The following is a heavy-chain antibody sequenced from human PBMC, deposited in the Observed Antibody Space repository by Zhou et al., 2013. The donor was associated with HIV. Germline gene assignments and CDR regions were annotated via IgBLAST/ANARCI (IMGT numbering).Heavy chain of an antibody. D-gene: IGHD3-10*01. CDR2: INHSGST. J-gene: IGHJ6*02. CDR1: GGSFSGYY. Sequence: QVQLQQWGAGLLKPSETLSLTCAVYGGSFSGYYWSWIRQPPGKGLEWIGEINHSGSTNYNPSLKSRVTISVDTSKNQFSLKLSSVTAADTAVYYCARRGTLVRGVIHAYYYYYGMDVWGQGTHGHRLL. CDR3: ARRGTLVRGVIHAYYYYYGMDV. V-gene: IGHV4-34*01.